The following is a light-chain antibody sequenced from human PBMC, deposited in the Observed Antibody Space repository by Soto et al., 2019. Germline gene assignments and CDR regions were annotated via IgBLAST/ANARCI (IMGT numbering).Light chain of an antibody. Sequence: EIVMTQSPATLSVSPGERATLSCRASQSVSSNLAWYQQKPGQAPRFLIYGASSRATGIPDRFSGSGSGTDFTLTISRLEPEDFAVYYCQQYGSSRPWTFGQGTKVDIK. CDR3: QQYGSSRPWT. CDR1: QSVSSN. J-gene: IGKJ1*01. V-gene: IGKV3-20*01. CDR2: GAS.